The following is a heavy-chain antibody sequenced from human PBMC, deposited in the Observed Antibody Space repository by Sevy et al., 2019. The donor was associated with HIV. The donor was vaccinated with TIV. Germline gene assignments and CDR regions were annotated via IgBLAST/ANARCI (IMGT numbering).Heavy chain of an antibody. CDR1: GITFSYYS. D-gene: IGHD3-10*01. J-gene: IGHJ6*02. V-gene: IGHV3-21*01. CDR2: ISSSSSNI. Sequence: GESLKISCVGSGITFSYYSMKWVRQAPGKGLEWVSSISSSSSNIYYADSVKGRFTISRDNAKKSLYLQMNSLRAEDTAVYYCARDRDGSGSSGGYGMDVWGQGTTVTVSS. CDR3: ARDRDGSGSSGGYGMDV.